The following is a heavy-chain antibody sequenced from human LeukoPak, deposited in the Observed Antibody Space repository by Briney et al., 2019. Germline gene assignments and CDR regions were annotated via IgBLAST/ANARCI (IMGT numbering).Heavy chain of an antibody. V-gene: IGHV4-39*07. D-gene: IGHD4/OR15-4a*01. CDR1: GGSISSSSYY. CDR3: ARVVWGHDYPGS. CDR2: IYYSGST. Sequence: SETLSLTCTVSGGSISSSSYYWGWIRQPPGKGLEWIGSIYYSGSTYYNPSLKSRVTISVDTSKNQFSLKLSSVTAADTAVYYCARVVWGHDYPGSWGQGTLVTVSS. J-gene: IGHJ4*02.